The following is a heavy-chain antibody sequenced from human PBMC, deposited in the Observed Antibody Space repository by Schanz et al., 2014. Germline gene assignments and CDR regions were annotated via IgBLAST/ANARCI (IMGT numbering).Heavy chain of an antibody. CDR2: MIGSGSSV. Sequence: EVQLLESGGGLVRPGGSLRLSCAASGFTFSSYTMSWVRQTPGKGLEWVSRMIGSGSSVFYADSVKGRFTISRDNSKNTLYLQMNSLRAEDTAIYYCAKDLAAVGVFDYWGQGSLVTVSP. CDR1: GFTFSSYT. J-gene: IGHJ4*02. CDR3: AKDLAAVGVFDY. D-gene: IGHD6-13*01. V-gene: IGHV3-23*01.